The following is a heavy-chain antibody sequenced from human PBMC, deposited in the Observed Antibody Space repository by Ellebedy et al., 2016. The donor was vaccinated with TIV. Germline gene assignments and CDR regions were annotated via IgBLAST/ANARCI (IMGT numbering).Heavy chain of an antibody. CDR2: INPNSGGT. CDR1: GYTFTSYY. Sequence: ASVKVSCKASGYTFTSYYMHWVRQAPGQGLEWMGWINPNSGGTKSVQKFQGRVTMTRDTSISTAYMELSRLRSDDTAVYYCARGPSALGVWYFDLWGRGTLVTVSS. V-gene: IGHV1-2*02. J-gene: IGHJ2*01. D-gene: IGHD3-16*01. CDR3: ARGPSALGVWYFDL.